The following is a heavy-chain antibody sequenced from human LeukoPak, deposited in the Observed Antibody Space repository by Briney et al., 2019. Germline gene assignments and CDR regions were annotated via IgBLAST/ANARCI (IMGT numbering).Heavy chain of an antibody. J-gene: IGHJ4*02. V-gene: IGHV3-11*06. D-gene: IGHD2-15*01. Sequence: PGGSLRLSCAASGFTFSDYYMSWIRQAPGKGLEWVSYISSSSSYTNYADSVKGRFTISRDNAKNSLYLQMNSLRAEDTAVYYCARVRYCSGGSCYSGSDYWGQGTLVTVSS. CDR3: ARVRYCSGGSCYSGSDY. CDR1: GFTFSDYY. CDR2: ISSSSSYT.